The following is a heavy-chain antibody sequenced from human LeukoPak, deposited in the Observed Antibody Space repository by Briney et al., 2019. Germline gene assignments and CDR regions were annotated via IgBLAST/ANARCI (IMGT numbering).Heavy chain of an antibody. D-gene: IGHD3-22*01. CDR1: GFTFSDHY. J-gene: IGHJ4*02. CDR3: ARVDSMEGYYFDY. CDR2: TRNKANSYTT. V-gene: IGHV3-72*01. Sequence: GGSLRLSCAASGFTFSDHYMDWVRQAPGKGLEWVGRTRNKANSYTTEYAASVKGRFAISRDHSKNSLYLQMNSLKTEDTAVYYCARVDSMEGYYFDYWGQGTLVTVSS.